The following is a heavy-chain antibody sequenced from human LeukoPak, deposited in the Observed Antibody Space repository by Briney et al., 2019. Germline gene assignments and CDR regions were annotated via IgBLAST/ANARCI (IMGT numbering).Heavy chain of an antibody. V-gene: IGHV3-30*18. CDR1: GFTFSSYG. Sequence: GRSLRLSCAASGFTFSSYGMHWVRQAPGKGLEWVAVISYDGSNKYYADSVKGRFTISRDNSKNTLYLQMNSLRAEDTAVYYCAKGGHYYYDSSGYYDYWGQGTLVTVSS. D-gene: IGHD3-22*01. J-gene: IGHJ4*02. CDR2: ISYDGSNK. CDR3: AKGGHYYYDSSGYYDY.